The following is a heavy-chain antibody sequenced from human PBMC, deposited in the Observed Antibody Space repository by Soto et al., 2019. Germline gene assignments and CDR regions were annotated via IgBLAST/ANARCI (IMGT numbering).Heavy chain of an antibody. CDR2: ISSSGSTI. V-gene: IGHV3-11*01. D-gene: IGHD2-8*01. CDR3: ARVVLMVYDLRPYYMDV. Sequence: GGSLRLSCAASGFTFSDYYMSWIRQAPGKGLEWVSYISSSGSTIYYADSVKGRFTISRDNAKNSLYLQMNSLRAEDTAGYYCARVVLMVYDLRPYYMDVWGKGTTVTVSS. CDR1: GFTFSDYY. J-gene: IGHJ6*03.